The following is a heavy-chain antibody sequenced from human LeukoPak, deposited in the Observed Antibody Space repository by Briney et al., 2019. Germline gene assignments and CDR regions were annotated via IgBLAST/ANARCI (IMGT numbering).Heavy chain of an antibody. Sequence: KPGGSLTLSCAASGFTFSDHYLSWIRQAPGKGLEWVSYIGFTSTYTNYADSVKGRFTISRDNAKNSLYLQMNSLTTEDTAVYYCTRGHYGLGVWGQRGTVSVSS. CDR3: TRGHYGLGV. CDR1: GFTFSDHY. V-gene: IGHV3-11*06. CDR2: IGFTSTYT. J-gene: IGHJ6*02.